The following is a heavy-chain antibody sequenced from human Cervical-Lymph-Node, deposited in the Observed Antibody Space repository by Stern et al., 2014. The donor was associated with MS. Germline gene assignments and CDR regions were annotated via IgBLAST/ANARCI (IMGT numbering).Heavy chain of an antibody. J-gene: IGHJ6*01. D-gene: IGHD1-1*01. CDR2: ITPIFGSA. Sequence: QVQLVQSGAEVKKPGSSVKVSCKASGDTFTDYAISWVRQAPGQGPEWMGGITPIFGSADYAQKFQGRLTITADRSTSTAYMGLSSLTSEDTAVYYCAREVGSLAMDVWGQGTTVIVSS. V-gene: IGHV1-69*06. CDR1: GDTFTDYA. CDR3: AREVGSLAMDV.